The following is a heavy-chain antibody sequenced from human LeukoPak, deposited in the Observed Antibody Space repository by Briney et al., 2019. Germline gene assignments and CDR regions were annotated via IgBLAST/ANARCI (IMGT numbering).Heavy chain of an antibody. D-gene: IGHD2-2*02. J-gene: IGHJ4*02. Sequence: GGSLRLSCAASGFTFSSYAMSWVRQAPGKWLEWVSAISGSGGSTYYADPVKGRFTISRDNSKNTLYQQRNILRAEDTAVYYCARARRGLYCSSTSCYTGGDYWGQGTLVTVPS. V-gene: IGHV3-23*01. CDR3: ARARRGLYCSSTSCYTGGDY. CDR2: ISGSGGST. CDR1: GFTFSSYA.